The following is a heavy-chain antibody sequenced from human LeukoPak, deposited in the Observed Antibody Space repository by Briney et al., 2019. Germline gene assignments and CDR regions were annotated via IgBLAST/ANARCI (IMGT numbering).Heavy chain of an antibody. CDR3: AGDGTGVLPGDAFDI. J-gene: IGHJ3*02. V-gene: IGHV3-21*05. CDR2: IKHDGNDI. D-gene: IGHD1-1*01. Sequence: PGGSLRLSCAASGFTFSTHSMNWVRQAPGKGLEWVSYIKHDGNDIYYGESVKGRFTISRDNAKNSLYLQIHTLRAEDTAVYYCAGDGTGVLPGDAFDIWSQGTMVTVSS. CDR1: GFTFSTHS.